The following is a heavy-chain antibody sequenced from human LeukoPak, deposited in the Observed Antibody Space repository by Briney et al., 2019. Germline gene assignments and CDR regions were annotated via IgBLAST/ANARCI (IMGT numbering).Heavy chain of an antibody. D-gene: IGHD3-10*01. CDR2: IYYSGST. V-gene: IGHV4-59*01. CDR1: GVSISSYY. Sequence: SETLSLTCTVSGVSISSYYWSWIRQPPGKGLEWIGYIYYSGSTNYNPSLKSRVTISVDTSKNQFSLKLTSVTAAVTAVYYCARERGEYYFDYWGQGTLVTVSS. CDR3: ARERGEYYFDY. J-gene: IGHJ4*02.